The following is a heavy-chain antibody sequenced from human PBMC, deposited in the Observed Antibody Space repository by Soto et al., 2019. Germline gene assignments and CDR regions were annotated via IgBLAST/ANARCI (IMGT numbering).Heavy chain of an antibody. V-gene: IGHV3-30*04. CDR3: ARSVAVAGLDH. J-gene: IGHJ4*02. CDR1: GFTLSSYS. CDR2: ISYDGKKK. D-gene: IGHD6-19*01. Sequence: QVQLVESGGDVVQPGRSLRLSCAASGFTLSSYSMHWVRQAPGKGLEWVGVISYDGKKKYYRDSVKGRFSISRDTSNNTVHLQMNGLSPDDTAVYYGARSVAVAGLDHWGQGSLVTVSS.